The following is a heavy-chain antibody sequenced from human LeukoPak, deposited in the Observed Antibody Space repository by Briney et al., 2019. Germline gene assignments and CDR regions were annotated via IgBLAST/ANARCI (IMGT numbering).Heavy chain of an antibody. J-gene: IGHJ6*02. Sequence: PGGSLRLSCAASGFTVSSNYMSWVRQAPGKGLEWVSVIYSGGSAYYADSVKGRFTISRDNSKNTLYLQMNSLRAEDTAVYYCARVPIVANYGMDVWGQGTTVTVSS. CDR3: ARVPIVANYGMDV. CDR2: IYSGGSA. V-gene: IGHV3-66*01. D-gene: IGHD5-12*01. CDR1: GFTVSSNY.